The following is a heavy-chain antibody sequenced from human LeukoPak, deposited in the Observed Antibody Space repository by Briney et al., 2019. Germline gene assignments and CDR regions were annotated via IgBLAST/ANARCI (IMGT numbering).Heavy chain of an antibody. Sequence: GGSLRLSCAASGFTFSSYAMSWVRQAPGKGVEWVSAISGSGGSTYYADSVKGRFTISRDNPKNTLYLQMNSLRTEDTAVYYCAKPWDYCSGGSCLGYWGQGTLVTVSS. CDR1: GFTFSSYA. J-gene: IGHJ4*02. CDR2: ISGSGGST. V-gene: IGHV3-23*01. CDR3: AKPWDYCSGGSCLGY. D-gene: IGHD2-15*01.